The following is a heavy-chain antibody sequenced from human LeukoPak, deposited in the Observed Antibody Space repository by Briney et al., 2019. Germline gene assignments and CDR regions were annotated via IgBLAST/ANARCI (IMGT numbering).Heavy chain of an antibody. CDR2: IYYSGST. CDR3: ARQLVVVEPAEFDY. J-gene: IGHJ4*02. Sequence: SETLSLTCTVSGGSISSSSYYWGWIRQSPGKGLEWIGSIYYSGSTYYNPSLKSRVTISVDTPKNQFSLKLSSVTAADTAVYYCARQLVVVEPAEFDYWGQGTLVTVSS. CDR1: GGSISSSSYY. D-gene: IGHD2-2*01. V-gene: IGHV4-39*01.